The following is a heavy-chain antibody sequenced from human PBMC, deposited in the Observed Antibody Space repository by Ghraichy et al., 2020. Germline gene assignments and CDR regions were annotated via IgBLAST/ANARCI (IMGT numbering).Heavy chain of an antibody. CDR1: GFTFSSYG. CDR2: ISYDGSNK. Sequence: GGSLRLSCAASGFTFSSYGMHWVRQAPGKGLEWVAVISYDGSNKYYADSVKGRFTISRDNSKNTLYLQMNSLRAEDTAVYYCAKDFYSYCSSTSSKPPGRLCLGGDYWGQGTLVTVSS. D-gene: IGHD2-2*01. J-gene: IGHJ4*02. CDR3: AKDFYSYCSSTSSKPPGRLCLGGDY. V-gene: IGHV3-30*18.